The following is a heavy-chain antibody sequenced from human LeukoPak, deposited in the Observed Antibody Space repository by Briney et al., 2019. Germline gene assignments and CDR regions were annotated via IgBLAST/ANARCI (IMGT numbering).Heavy chain of an antibody. CDR3: ARVASIGYTSGWYGLLDV. D-gene: IGHD6-19*01. V-gene: IGHV3-64*01. Sequence: GGSLRLSCAASGFTFSNYAKHWVRQAPGKRPEYVSAISSDGANTYYANSVKGRFTISRDNSKNTLYLQMGSLRAEDMAVYYCARVASIGYTSGWYGLLDVWGQGTTVTVSS. J-gene: IGHJ6*02. CDR2: ISSDGANT. CDR1: GFTFSNYA.